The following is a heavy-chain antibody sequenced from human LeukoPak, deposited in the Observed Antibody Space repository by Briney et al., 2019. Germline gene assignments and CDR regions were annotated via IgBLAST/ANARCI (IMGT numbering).Heavy chain of an antibody. CDR1: GGSFSGYY. Sequence: PSETLSLTCAVYGGSFSGYYWSWIRPPPGKGVEWIGEIDHSGSTNYNPSLKSRVTISVDKPKNQFSLQLSSVTAADTAVYYCARAHPFQSNWFDPWGQGTLVTVSS. CDR2: IDHSGST. V-gene: IGHV4-34*01. CDR3: ARAHPFQSNWFDP. J-gene: IGHJ5*02. D-gene: IGHD2-21*01.